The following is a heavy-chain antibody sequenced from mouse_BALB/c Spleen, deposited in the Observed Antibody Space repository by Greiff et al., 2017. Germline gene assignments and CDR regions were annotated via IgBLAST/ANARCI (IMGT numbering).Heavy chain of an antibody. V-gene: IGHV1-69*01. CDR2: IDTSDSYT. CDR3: ARSKATFYAMDY. J-gene: IGHJ4*01. D-gene: IGHD3-2*02. CDR1: GYTFTDYW. Sequence: VQLQQSGAELVMPGASVTMSCKASGYTFTDYWMHWVKQRPGQGLEWIGAIDTSDSYTSYNQKFKGKATLTVDESSSTAYMQLSSLTSEDSAVYYCARSKATFYAMDYWGQGTSVTVSA.